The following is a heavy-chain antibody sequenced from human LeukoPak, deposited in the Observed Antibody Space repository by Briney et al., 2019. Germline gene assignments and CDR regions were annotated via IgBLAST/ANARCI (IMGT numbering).Heavy chain of an antibody. D-gene: IGHD2-2*01. V-gene: IGHV4-39*02. Sequence: PAETLSLTCTVSGYSISSSSYYWGRIRQPPGKGGDWIGSICYSGSTYYNPALKSRITICGDTSKNLFSHKLRSVIPADTAVYYCAKDSDIVVVPAVIESLGAPGVYGIDVWGQGATVTVSS. CDR1: GYSISSSSYY. J-gene: IGHJ6*02. CDR2: ICYSGST. CDR3: AKDSDIVVVPAVIESLGAPGVYGIDV.